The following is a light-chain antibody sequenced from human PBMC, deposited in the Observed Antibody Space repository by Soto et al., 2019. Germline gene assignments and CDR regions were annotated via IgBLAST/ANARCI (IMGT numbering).Light chain of an antibody. CDR1: QGIAPY. V-gene: IGKV1-27*01. Sequence: DVQMTQSPSSLSAFVGDRVTITCRASQGIAPYLAWFQQKPGKVPKLLIYATSTLQSGVPSRFSGSGSGTEFTLTVTSLQPEDVAIYYCQKYNSAPLTFGGGTKVEIK. CDR3: QKYNSAPLT. CDR2: ATS. J-gene: IGKJ4*01.